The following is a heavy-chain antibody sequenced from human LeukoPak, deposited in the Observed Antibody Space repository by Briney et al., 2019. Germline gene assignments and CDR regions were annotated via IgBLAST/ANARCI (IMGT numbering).Heavy chain of an antibody. CDR1: GFTFGDYA. Sequence: PGGSLRLSCTASGFTFGDYAMSWVRQAPGRGLEWVSSISGRGISIYYADSVKGRFTISRDNSINTLNMVSLQMNSLRAEDTAVYYCAKGDYCTSTSCPYYYYMDVWGKGTTVTVSS. V-gene: IGHV3-23*01. J-gene: IGHJ6*03. CDR3: AKGDYCTSTSCPYYYYMDV. D-gene: IGHD2-2*01. CDR2: ISGRGISI.